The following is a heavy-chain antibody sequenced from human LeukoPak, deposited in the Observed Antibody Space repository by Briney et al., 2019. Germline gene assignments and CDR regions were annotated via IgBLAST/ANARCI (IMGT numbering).Heavy chain of an antibody. CDR3: ARGIRIAAAGTKDNYYYYGMDV. CDR1: GYTFTSYW. J-gene: IGHJ6*02. V-gene: IGHV5-51*01. D-gene: IGHD6-13*01. CDR2: IYPGDSDT. Sequence: GESLKISCKGSGYTFTSYWIGCVRQMPGKGLEWMGIIYPGDSDTRYSPSFQGQVTIPADKSISTAYLQWSSLKASDTAMYYCARGIRIAAAGTKDNYYYYGMDVWGQGTTVTVSS.